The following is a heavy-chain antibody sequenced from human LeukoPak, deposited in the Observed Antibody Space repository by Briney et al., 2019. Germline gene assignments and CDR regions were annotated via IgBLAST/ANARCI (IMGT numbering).Heavy chain of an antibody. J-gene: IGHJ4*02. D-gene: IGHD3-16*01. CDR3: ARDPGYDYVWGSFFDY. CDR2: IIPIFGTA. Sequence: RASVKVSCKASGGTFSGYAISWVRQAPGQGLEWMGGIIPIFGTANYAQKFQGRVTITADKSTSTAYMELSSLRSEDTAVYYCARDPGYDYVWGSFFDYWGQGTLVTVSS. V-gene: IGHV1-69*06. CDR1: GGTFSGYA.